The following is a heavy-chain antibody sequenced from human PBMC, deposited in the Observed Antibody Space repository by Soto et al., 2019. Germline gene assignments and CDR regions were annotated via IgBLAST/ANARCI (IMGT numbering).Heavy chain of an antibody. CDR3: TRDDSSGYWAFDY. CDR2: IRSKAYGGTT. Sequence: GSLRLSCTASGFAFGDYAMSWVRQAPGKGLEWVGFIRSKAYGGTTEYAASVKGRFTISRDDSKSIAYLQMNSLKTEDTAVYSCTRDDSSGYWAFDYWGQGTLVTVYS. D-gene: IGHD3-22*01. CDR1: GFAFGDYA. V-gene: IGHV3-49*04. J-gene: IGHJ4*02.